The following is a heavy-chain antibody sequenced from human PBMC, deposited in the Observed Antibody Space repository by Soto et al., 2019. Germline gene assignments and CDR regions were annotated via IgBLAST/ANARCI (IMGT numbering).Heavy chain of an antibody. V-gene: IGHV3-33*01. CDR2: IWYDGSNK. CDR3: ARAEYSSSPNQKKVARYYFDY. Sequence: QVQLVESGGGVVQPGRSLRLSCAASGFTFSSYGMHWVRQAPGKGLEWVAVIWYDGSNKYYADSVKGRFTISRDNSKNTLYLQMNSLRAEDTAVYYCARAEYSSSPNQKKVARYYFDYWGQGTLVTVSS. D-gene: IGHD6-13*01. CDR1: GFTFSSYG. J-gene: IGHJ4*02.